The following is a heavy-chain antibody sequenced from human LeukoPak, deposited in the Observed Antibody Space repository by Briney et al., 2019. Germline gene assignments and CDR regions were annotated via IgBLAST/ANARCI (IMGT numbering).Heavy chain of an antibody. CDR3: ATLHYYGSGSYYRGTDY. J-gene: IGHJ4*02. CDR2: FDPEDGET. D-gene: IGHD3-10*01. Sequence: ASVKVSCKVSGYTLTELSMHWVRQAPGKGLEWMGGFDPEDGETIYAQKFQGRVTMTEDTSTDTAYMELSSLRSEDTAVYYCATLHYYGSGSYYRGTDYWGQGTLVTVSS. CDR1: GYTLTELS. V-gene: IGHV1-24*01.